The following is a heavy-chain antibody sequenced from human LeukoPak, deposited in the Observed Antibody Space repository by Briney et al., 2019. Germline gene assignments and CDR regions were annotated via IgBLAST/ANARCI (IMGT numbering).Heavy chain of an antibody. CDR1: RGSISSSYYY. Sequence: SETLSHTCTVSRGSISSSYYYRGWIRQPPGEGLEWIGNIYYAGSNYDHPSLKSRITMSVDTSKNHFSLRLSSVTAADTAVYYGASLYCSGGSCYPRYRGQGTLVAVSS. V-gene: IGHV4-39*02. CDR3: ASLYCSGGSCYPRY. CDR2: IYYAGSN. D-gene: IGHD2-15*01. J-gene: IGHJ4*02.